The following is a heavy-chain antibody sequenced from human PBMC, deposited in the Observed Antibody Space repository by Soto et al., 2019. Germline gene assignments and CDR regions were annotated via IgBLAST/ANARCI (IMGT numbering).Heavy chain of an antibody. D-gene: IGHD2-15*01. CDR1: GFSISSYY. CDR2: IYYSGST. V-gene: IGHV4-59*08. Sequence: SETLSLTCTFSGFSISSYYWSWIRQPPGKGLEWIGYIYYSGSTNYNPSLKSRVTISVDTSKNQFSLKLSSVTAADTAVYYCARPRGYCSGGSCYNWFDPWGQGTLVTVSS. J-gene: IGHJ5*02. CDR3: ARPRGYCSGGSCYNWFDP.